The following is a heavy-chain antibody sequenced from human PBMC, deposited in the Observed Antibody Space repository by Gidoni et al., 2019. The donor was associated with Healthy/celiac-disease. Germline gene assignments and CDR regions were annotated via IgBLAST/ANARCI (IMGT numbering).Heavy chain of an antibody. CDR1: GGPISSSSYY. J-gene: IGHJ3*02. Sequence: QLQLQESGPGLVKPSETLSLTCTFSGGPISSSSYYWGWLRQPPGKGLAWIGSIYYSGSTYYNPSLKSRVTISVDTSKNQFSLKLSSVTAADTAVYYCARLPVRETTRRHAFDIWGQGTMVTVSS. V-gene: IGHV4-39*01. D-gene: IGHD3-10*01. CDR2: IYYSGST. CDR3: ARLPVRETTRRHAFDI.